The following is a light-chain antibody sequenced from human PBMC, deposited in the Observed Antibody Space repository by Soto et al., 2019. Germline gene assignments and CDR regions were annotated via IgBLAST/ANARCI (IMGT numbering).Light chain of an antibody. CDR1: QSVSSY. CDR2: DVS. J-gene: IGKJ1*01. Sequence: EIVLTQSPATLSLSPGERVTLSCRASQSVSSYLAWYQQKPGQAPRLLIYDVSNRPTDIPVRFSGSGSGTDFTLTISSQEPEDLAVYYCQQRSNWPWTFAQGTMVEIK. V-gene: IGKV3-11*01. CDR3: QQRSNWPWT.